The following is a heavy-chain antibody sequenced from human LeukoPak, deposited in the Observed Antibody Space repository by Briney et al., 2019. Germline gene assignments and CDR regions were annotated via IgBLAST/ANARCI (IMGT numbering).Heavy chain of an antibody. V-gene: IGHV3-30*02. CDR1: GFTVSSYC. CDR2: IRDDGSNK. Sequence: GGSLRLSCAAAGFTVSSYCMHWVRQAPGKGLEWVAFIRDDGSNKYYADCVKGRFTISRENSKNTLYLQMNSLRAEDTAVYYCAKFAYPIGFSGSYFQSFDYWGPGTLVTVSS. D-gene: IGHD3-10*01. CDR3: AKFAYPIGFSGSYFQSFDY. J-gene: IGHJ4*02.